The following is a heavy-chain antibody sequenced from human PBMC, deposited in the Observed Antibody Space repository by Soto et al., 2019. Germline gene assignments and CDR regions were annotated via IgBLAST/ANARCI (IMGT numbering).Heavy chain of an antibody. J-gene: IGHJ5*02. CDR1: GGSVSSGSYY. Sequence: QVQLQESGPGLVKPSETLSLTCTVSGGSVSSGSYYWSWIRQPPGKGLEWIGYIYYSGSTNYNPSLQSRVTISVDTSKNQFSLKLSSVTAADTAVYYCARVSGSLGWFDPWGQGTLVTVSS. V-gene: IGHV4-61*01. CDR3: ARVSGSLGWFDP. D-gene: IGHD6-13*01. CDR2: IYYSGST.